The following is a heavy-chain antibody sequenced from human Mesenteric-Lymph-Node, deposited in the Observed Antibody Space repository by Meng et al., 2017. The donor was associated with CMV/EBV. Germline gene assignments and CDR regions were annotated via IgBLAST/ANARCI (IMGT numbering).Heavy chain of an antibody. Sequence: ASVKVSCKASGYSFTDYYLHWVRQAPGQGLEWMGWINPNSGGTNYAQKFQARVTMTRDSSISTAYMELSRLRSDDTAVYYCARAGDIIQLWSWGQGTLVTVSS. CDR3: ARAGDIIQLWS. CDR1: GYSFTDYY. J-gene: IGHJ4*02. D-gene: IGHD5-18*01. CDR2: INPNSGGT. V-gene: IGHV1-2*02.